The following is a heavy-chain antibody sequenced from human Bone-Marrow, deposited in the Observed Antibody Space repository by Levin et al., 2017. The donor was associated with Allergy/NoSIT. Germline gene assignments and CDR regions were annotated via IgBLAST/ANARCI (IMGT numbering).Heavy chain of an antibody. J-gene: IGHJ6*02. V-gene: IGHV3-30*18. CDR1: GFTFSSYG. CDR2: ISYDGSNK. D-gene: IGHD3-10*01. Sequence: GGSLRLSCAASGFTFSSYGMHWVRQAPGKGLEWVAVISYDGSNKYYADSVKGRFTISRDNSKNTLYLQMNSLRAEDTAMYYCAKEPPGAVTYYYYYGMDVWGQGTTVTVSS. CDR3: AKEPPGAVTYYYYYGMDV.